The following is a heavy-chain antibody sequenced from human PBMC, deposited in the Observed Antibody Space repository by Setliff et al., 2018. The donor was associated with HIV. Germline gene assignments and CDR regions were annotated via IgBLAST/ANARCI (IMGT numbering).Heavy chain of an antibody. Sequence: PGGSLRLSCAASVFTFNNYGMNWVRQAPGKGLEWVAFIRYDGSQKYYVDSVKGRFTISRDNSKNTLYLQMNSLRVEDTAVYYCAKDRRYYYGSGSYAAETWGQGTLVTVSS. CDR1: VFTFNNYG. CDR2: IRYDGSQK. J-gene: IGHJ5*02. D-gene: IGHD3-10*01. V-gene: IGHV3-30*02. CDR3: AKDRRYYYGSGSYAAET.